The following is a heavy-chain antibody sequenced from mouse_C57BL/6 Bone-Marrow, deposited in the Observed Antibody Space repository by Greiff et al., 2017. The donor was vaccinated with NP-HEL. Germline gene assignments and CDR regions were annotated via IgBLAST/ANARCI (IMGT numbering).Heavy chain of an antibody. CDR2: ISDGGSYT. CDR1: GFTFSSYA. D-gene: IGHD2-3*01. CDR3: ARDHNGYSYYYAMDY. J-gene: IGHJ4*01. Sequence: EVQRVESGGGLVKPGGSLKLSCAASGFTFSSYAMSWVRQTPEKRLEWVATISDGGSYTYYPDNVKGGFTISRDNAKNNLYLQMSHLKSEDTAMYYCARDHNGYSYYYAMDYWGQGTSVTVSS. V-gene: IGHV5-4*01.